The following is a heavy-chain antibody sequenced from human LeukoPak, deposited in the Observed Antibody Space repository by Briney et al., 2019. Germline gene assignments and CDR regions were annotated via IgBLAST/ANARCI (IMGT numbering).Heavy chain of an antibody. J-gene: IGHJ4*02. D-gene: IGHD6-25*01. CDR1: GDSFSGYY. CDR2: INHSGTI. Sequence: PSETLSLTCAVYGDSFSGYYRGWIRQPPGKGLEWIGEINHSGTINYNPSLKSRVTILVDTSKNQFSLNLSSVTAADTAVYYCARGVAGSSGLLYYFDYWGQGALVIVSS. V-gene: IGHV4-34*01. CDR3: ARGVAGSSGLLYYFDY.